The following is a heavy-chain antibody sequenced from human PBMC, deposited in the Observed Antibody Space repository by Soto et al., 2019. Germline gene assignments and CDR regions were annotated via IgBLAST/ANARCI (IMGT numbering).Heavy chain of an antibody. CDR3: AREIVVVVAAGNWFDP. V-gene: IGHV1-18*01. Sequence: ASVKVSCKASGYTFTSYGISWVRQAPGQGLEWMGWISAYNGNTNYAQKRQGRVTMTTDTSTSTAYMELRSLRSDDTAVYYCAREIVVVVAAGNWFDPWGQGTLVTVSS. J-gene: IGHJ5*02. D-gene: IGHD2-15*01. CDR1: GYTFTSYG. CDR2: ISAYNGNT.